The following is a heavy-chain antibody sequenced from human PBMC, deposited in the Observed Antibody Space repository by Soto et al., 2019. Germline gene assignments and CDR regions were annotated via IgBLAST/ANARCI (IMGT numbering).Heavy chain of an antibody. Sequence: PGGSLRLSCAGSGFIFDDYGMSWVRQGPGKGLEWVSGLDWNGGSPGYADSVKGRFTISRDNAKNSLYLQMNSLRAEDTALYYCARDRTQSINMGRYGMDVWGQGTTVTVSS. CDR1: GFIFDDYG. V-gene: IGHV3-20*04. J-gene: IGHJ6*02. CDR2: LDWNGGSP. D-gene: IGHD3-10*01. CDR3: ARDRTQSINMGRYGMDV.